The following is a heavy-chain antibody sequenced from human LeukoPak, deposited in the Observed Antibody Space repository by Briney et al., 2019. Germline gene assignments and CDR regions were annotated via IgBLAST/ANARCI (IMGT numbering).Heavy chain of an antibody. CDR2: IIPIFGTA. CDR1: GGTFSSYA. CDR3: ARPSVHYYYYYMDV. J-gene: IGHJ6*03. V-gene: IGHV1-69*13. Sequence: GASVKVSCKASGGTFSSYAISWVRQAPGQGLEWMGGIIPIFGTANYAQRFQGRVTITADESTSTAYMELSSLRSEDTAVYYCARPSVHYYYYYMDVWGKGTTVTISS.